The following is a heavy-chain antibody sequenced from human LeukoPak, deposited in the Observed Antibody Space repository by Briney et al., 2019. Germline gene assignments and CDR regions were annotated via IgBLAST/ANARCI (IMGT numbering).Heavy chain of an antibody. D-gene: IGHD3-22*01. CDR2: ISSTSSYI. J-gene: IGHJ4*02. CDR3: ARVEFDSSGYYALDY. V-gene: IGHV3-21*01. Sequence: PGGSLRLSCAASGFTFSGYSMNWVRQAPGKGLEWVSTISSTSSYIYYADSVKGRFTISRDNAKNSLYLQMNSLRAEDTAVYYCARVEFDSSGYYALDYWGQGTLVTVSS. CDR1: GFTFSGYS.